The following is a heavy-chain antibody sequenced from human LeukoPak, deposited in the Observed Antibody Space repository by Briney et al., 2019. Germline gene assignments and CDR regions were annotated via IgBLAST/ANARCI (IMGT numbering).Heavy chain of an antibody. CDR2: INSDGSST. CDR1: GFTFSSYW. J-gene: IGHJ4*02. V-gene: IGHV3-74*01. Sequence: PGGSLRPSCAASGFTFSSYWMHWVRQAPGKGLVWVSRINSDGSSTSYADSVKGRFTISRDNAKNTLYLQMNSLRAEDTAVYYCAKGLIGYGYNEGDYWGQGTLVTVSS. CDR3: AKGLIGYGYNEGDY. D-gene: IGHD5-18*01.